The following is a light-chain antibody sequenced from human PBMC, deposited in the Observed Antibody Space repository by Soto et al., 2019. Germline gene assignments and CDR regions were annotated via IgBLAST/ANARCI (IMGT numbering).Light chain of an antibody. J-gene: IGLJ1*01. CDR1: SSDVGGFNY. CDR3: SSYTTSSSYV. Sequence: QSVLTQPASVSGSPGQSITMSCTGTSSDVGGFNYVSWYQQHPGKAPKLLIFDVYSRPSGISNRFSGSESGNTASLTISGLQAEDEADYYCSSYTTSSSYVFGAGTKVTVL. V-gene: IGLV2-14*01. CDR2: DVY.